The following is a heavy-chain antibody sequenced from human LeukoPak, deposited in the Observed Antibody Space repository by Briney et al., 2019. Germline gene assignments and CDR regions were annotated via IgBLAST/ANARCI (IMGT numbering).Heavy chain of an antibody. Sequence: PSETLSLTCAVYGGSFSGYYWSWVRQPPGKGLEWIGEINHSGSTNYNPSLKSRVTISVDTSKNQFSLKLSSVTAVDTAVYYCARGRTTVTTPAFDPWGQGTLVTVSS. CDR3: ARGRTTVTTPAFDP. CDR2: INHSGST. D-gene: IGHD4-17*01. J-gene: IGHJ5*02. V-gene: IGHV4-34*01. CDR1: GGSFSGYY.